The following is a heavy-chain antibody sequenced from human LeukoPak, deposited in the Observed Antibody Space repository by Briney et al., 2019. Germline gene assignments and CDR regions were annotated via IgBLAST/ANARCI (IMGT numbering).Heavy chain of an antibody. CDR3: IVFGDSNH. Sequence: GGSLRLSCAASGLTGSHNYVSWVRQAPGKGLEWVSAIHTSGDTCYADSVKGRFTTSRDTSKNTLYLQINSLRVEDTAVYYCIVFGDSNHWGQGTLVTVSS. D-gene: IGHD4-17*01. J-gene: IGHJ5*02. CDR1: GLTGSHNY. V-gene: IGHV3-53*01. CDR2: IHTSGDT.